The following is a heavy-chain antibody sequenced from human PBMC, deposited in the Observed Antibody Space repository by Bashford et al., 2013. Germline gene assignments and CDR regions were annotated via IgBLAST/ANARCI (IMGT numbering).Heavy chain of an antibody. Sequence: GGSLRLSCAASGFTFSSYWMHWVRQAPGKGLVWVSRINSDGSSTSYADSVKGRFTISRDNAKNTLYLQMNSLRAEDTAVYYCARVRGQAATGFYGMDVWGQGTTVTVSS. CDR1: GFTFSSYW. J-gene: IGHJ6*02. V-gene: IGHV3-74*01. CDR2: INSDGSST. CDR3: ARVRGQAATGFYGMDV. D-gene: IGHD3-10*01.